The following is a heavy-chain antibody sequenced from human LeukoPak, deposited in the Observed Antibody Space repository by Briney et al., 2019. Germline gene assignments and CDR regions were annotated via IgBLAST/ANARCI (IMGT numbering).Heavy chain of an antibody. CDR1: GFTFSTYS. CDR3: ARDPAGTDY. V-gene: IGHV3-48*01. D-gene: IGHD1-26*01. J-gene: IGHJ4*02. Sequence: PGRSLRLSCAASGFTFSTYSMTWVRQAPGKGLEWVSYISSSSSTIYYADSVKGRFTISRDNAKNSLYLQMNSLRAEDTAVYYCARDPAGTDYWGQGTLVTVSS. CDR2: ISSSSSTI.